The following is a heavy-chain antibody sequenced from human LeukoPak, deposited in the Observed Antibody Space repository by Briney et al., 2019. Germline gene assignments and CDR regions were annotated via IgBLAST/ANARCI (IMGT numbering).Heavy chain of an antibody. J-gene: IGHJ4*02. CDR2: ISWNSGSI. CDR1: GFTFDDYA. CDR3: ALAGSGSIDY. Sequence: GRSLRLSCAASGFTFDDYAMHWVRQAPGKGLEWVSGISWNSGSIGYADSVKGRFTISRDNAKNSLYLQMNSLRAEDTALYYCALAGSGSIDYWGQGTLVTVSS. D-gene: IGHD1-26*01. V-gene: IGHV3-9*01.